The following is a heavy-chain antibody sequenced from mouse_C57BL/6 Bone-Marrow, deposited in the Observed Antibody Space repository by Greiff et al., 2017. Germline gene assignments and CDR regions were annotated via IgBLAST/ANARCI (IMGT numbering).Heavy chain of an antibody. CDR1: GFSLTSYS. V-gene: IGHV2-9-1*01. CDR3: ARKEYYDGGDYFDY. CDR2: IWTGGGT. Sequence: VQLQQPGPGLVAPSQSLSITCTASGFSLTSYSIRWVRQPPGQGLEWLGGIWTGGGTTYNSAPYYRPSISKDNSKSQSFLKKNSRQTYDTARYYCARKEYYDGGDYFDYWGQGTTLTVSS. D-gene: IGHD1-1*01. J-gene: IGHJ2*01.